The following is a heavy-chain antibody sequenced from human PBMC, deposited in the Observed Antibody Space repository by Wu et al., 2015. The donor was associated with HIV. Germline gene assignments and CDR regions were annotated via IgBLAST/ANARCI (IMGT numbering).Heavy chain of an antibody. CDR3: ARDLAYYDILTGYFPLRYFDY. CDR1: GYTFTGYY. J-gene: IGHJ4*02. V-gene: IGHV1-2*02. Sequence: QVQLVQSGAEVKKPGASVKVSCKASGYTFTGYYMYWVRQAPGQGLEWMGWINPNSGGTNYAQEFQGRVTMTRDTSISTAYMELSRLRSDDTAVYYCARDLAYYDILTGYFPLRYFDYWARERWSPSPQ. D-gene: IGHD3-9*01. CDR2: INPNSGGT.